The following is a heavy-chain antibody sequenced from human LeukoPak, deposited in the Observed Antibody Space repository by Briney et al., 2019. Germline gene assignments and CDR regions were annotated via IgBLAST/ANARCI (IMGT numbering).Heavy chain of an antibody. CDR1: GGSISSYY. Sequence: SETLSLTCTVSGGSISSYYWSWIRQPPGKGLEWIGYIYYSGSTNYNPSLKSRVTISVDTSKNQFSLKLSSVTAADTAVYYCARDLSDWSGFCWFDPWGQGTLVTVSS. J-gene: IGHJ5*02. CDR3: ARDLSDWSGFCWFDP. CDR2: IYYSGST. D-gene: IGHD3-3*01. V-gene: IGHV4-59*01.